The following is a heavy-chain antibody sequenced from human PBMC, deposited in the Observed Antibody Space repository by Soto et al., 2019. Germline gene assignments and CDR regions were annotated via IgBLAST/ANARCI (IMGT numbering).Heavy chain of an antibody. CDR3: ARVTFLIVGSVFSTPFDF. J-gene: IGHJ4*02. V-gene: IGHV4-61*08. D-gene: IGHD1-26*01. CDR2: ISYSGST. Sequence: SETLSLTCTVAGASFSGGGFSWSWIRQPPGKGREWIGTISYSGSTTYYPSLRSRVTISVDTSKNQFSLRLNSVTAADTAIYFCARVTFLIVGSVFSTPFDFWGQGTLVTVSS. CDR1: GASFSGGGFS.